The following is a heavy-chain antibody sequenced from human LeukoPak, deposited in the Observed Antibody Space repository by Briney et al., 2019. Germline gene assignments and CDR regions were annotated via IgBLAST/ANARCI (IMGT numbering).Heavy chain of an antibody. CDR3: ARVLWFGELSSYY. V-gene: IGHV1-8*01. D-gene: IGHD3-10*01. J-gene: IGHJ4*02. Sequence: GASVKVSCNASGYTFTSYDINWVRQATGQGLEWMGWMNPNSGNTGYAQKFQGRVTMTRNTSISTAYMELSSLRSEDTAVYYCARVLWFGELSSYYWGQGTLVTVSS. CDR1: GYTFTSYD. CDR2: MNPNSGNT.